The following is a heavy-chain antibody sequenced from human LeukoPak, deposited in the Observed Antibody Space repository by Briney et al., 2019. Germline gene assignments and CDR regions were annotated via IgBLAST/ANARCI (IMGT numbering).Heavy chain of an antibody. V-gene: IGHV5-51*01. J-gene: IGHJ3*02. CDR3: ARRSGLYAFDI. CDR2: IYPGDSDT. Sequence: GESLQISCKGSGYLFTSYWIGWVRQVPGKGLEWMGIIYPGDSDTRYSPSFQGQVTISADKSISTAYLQWSSLKASDTAMYYCARRSGLYAFDIWGQGTMVTVSS. CDR1: GYLFTSYW. D-gene: IGHD6-25*01.